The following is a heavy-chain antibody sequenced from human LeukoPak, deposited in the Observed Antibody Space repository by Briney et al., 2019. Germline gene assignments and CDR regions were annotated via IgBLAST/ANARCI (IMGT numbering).Heavy chain of an antibody. J-gene: IGHJ5*02. V-gene: IGHV4-34*01. CDR3: ATASGYCSGGSCYSGRWFDP. Sequence: SETLSLTCAVYGGSFSGYCRSWIRQPPGKGLEWIGEINHSGSTNYNPSLKSRVTISVDTSKNQFSLKLSSATAADTAVYYCATASGYCSGGSCYSGRWFDPWGQGTLVTVSS. CDR1: GGSFSGYC. D-gene: IGHD2-15*01. CDR2: INHSGST.